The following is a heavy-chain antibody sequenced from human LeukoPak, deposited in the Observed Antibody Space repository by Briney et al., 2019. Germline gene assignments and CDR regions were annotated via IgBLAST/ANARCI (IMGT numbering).Heavy chain of an antibody. D-gene: IGHD2-2*01. CDR3: AKEEVPNDY. CDR2: ISISGGTT. Sequence: SGGSLRLSCGVSGFTFSNSAMSWVRQAPGKGLEWVSGISISGGTTYYAASVKGRFTISRDNSKNTVYLQLNSLRAEDTAVYYCAKEEVPNDYWGQGTLVTVSS. V-gene: IGHV3-23*01. J-gene: IGHJ4*02. CDR1: GFTFSNSA.